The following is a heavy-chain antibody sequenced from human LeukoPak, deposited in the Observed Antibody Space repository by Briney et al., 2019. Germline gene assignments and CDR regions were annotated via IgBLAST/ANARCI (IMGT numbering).Heavy chain of an antibody. CDR1: GFTFSSYG. J-gene: IGHJ4*02. Sequence: GGSLRVSCTASGFTFSSYGMHWVSQAPGKGVEWVAFIRYDGSNKYYADSVKGRFTISRDNSKNTLYLQMNSLRAEDTAVYYCAKDRPPYSNGVFDYWGQGTLVTVSS. CDR2: IRYDGSNK. D-gene: IGHD4-11*01. CDR3: AKDRPPYSNGVFDY. V-gene: IGHV3-30*02.